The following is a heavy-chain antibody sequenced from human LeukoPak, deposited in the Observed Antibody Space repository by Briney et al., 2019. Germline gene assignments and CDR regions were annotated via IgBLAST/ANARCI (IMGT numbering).Heavy chain of an antibody. Sequence: PSQTLSLTCAVSGGSISSGGYSWSWIRQPPGKGLEWIGYIYHSGSTYYNPSLKSRVTISVDRSKNQFSLKLSSVTAADTAVYYCARAGNYDYVWGSYRPPLSPTYGMDVWGQGTTVTVSS. J-gene: IGHJ6*02. CDR3: ARAGNYDYVWGSYRPPLSPTYGMDV. CDR2: IYHSGST. CDR1: GGSISSGGYS. D-gene: IGHD3-16*02. V-gene: IGHV4-30-2*01.